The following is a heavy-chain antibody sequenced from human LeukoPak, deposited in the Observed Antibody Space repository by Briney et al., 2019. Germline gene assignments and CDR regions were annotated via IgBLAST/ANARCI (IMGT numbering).Heavy chain of an antibody. J-gene: IGHJ6*03. CDR3: ARAAFGDPYYYYMDV. Sequence: ASAKVSCKASGYTFTSYYMHWVRQAPGQGLEWMGIINPSGGSTSHAQKFQGRVTMTRDMSTSTVYMELSSLRSEDTAVYYCARAAFGDPYYYYMDVWGKGTTVTVSS. V-gene: IGHV1-46*01. CDR1: GYTFTSYY. D-gene: IGHD3-10*01. CDR2: INPSGGST.